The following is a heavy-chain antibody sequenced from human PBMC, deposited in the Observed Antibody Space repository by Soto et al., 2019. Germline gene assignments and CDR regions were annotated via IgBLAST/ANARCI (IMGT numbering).Heavy chain of an antibody. V-gene: IGHV3-30*03. Sequence: VQLVEFGGGVVQPGRSLRLSCAASGFTFGRYGIHWVRQAPGKGLEWVAAISYDGTNKYYADSVKGRFAISRDDSKNTLHLQMNTLRPEDTAVYYCARDSAESGSYPFAYYGMDVWGQGTTVTVSS. J-gene: IGHJ6*02. D-gene: IGHD1-26*01. CDR2: ISYDGTNK. CDR1: GFTFGRYG. CDR3: ARDSAESGSYPFAYYGMDV.